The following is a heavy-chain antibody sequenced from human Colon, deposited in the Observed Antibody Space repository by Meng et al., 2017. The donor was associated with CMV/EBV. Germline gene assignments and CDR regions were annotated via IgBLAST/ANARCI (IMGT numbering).Heavy chain of an antibody. CDR2: IYWDDDK. CDR3: AHRPYGSGSYFFDY. J-gene: IGHJ4*02. Sequence: HIPLKESRPTLVKPTQTLTLTCTFSGFSLSTIGMGVGWIRQPPGKALEWLGVIYWDDDKRYSPSLKSRLTITKDTSKNQVVLTMTNLDPLDTATYYCAHRPYGSGSYFFDYWGQGTLVTVSS. D-gene: IGHD3-10*01. V-gene: IGHV2-5*02. CDR1: GFSLSTIGMG.